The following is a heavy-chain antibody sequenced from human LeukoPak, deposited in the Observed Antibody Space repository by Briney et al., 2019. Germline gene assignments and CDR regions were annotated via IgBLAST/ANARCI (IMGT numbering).Heavy chain of an antibody. V-gene: IGHV1-69*05. CDR1: GGTFSSYA. Sequence: SVKVSCKASGGTFSSYAISWVRQAPRQGLEWMGGIIPIFGTANYAQKFQGRVTITTDESTSTAYMELSSLRSEDTAVYYCARGPQNYGDYGGGFDPWGQGTLVTVSS. J-gene: IGHJ5*02. D-gene: IGHD4-17*01. CDR2: IIPIFGTA. CDR3: ARGPQNYGDYGGGFDP.